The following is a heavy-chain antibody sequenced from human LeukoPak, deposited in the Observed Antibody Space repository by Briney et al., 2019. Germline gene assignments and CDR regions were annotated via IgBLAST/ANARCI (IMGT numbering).Heavy chain of an antibody. CDR3: ASVMTLVDTAMFGYFDY. J-gene: IGHJ4*02. V-gene: IGHV1-69*13. CDR1: GGTFSSYA. D-gene: IGHD5-18*01. Sequence: RASVKVSCEASGGTFSSYAISWVRQAPGQGLEWMGGIIPIFGTANYAQKFQGRVTITADESTSTAYMELSSLRSEDTAVYYCASVMTLVDTAMFGYFDYWGQGTLVTVSS. CDR2: IIPIFGTA.